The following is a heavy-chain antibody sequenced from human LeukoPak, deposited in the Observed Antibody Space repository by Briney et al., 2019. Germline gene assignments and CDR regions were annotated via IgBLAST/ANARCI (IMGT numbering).Heavy chain of an antibody. V-gene: IGHV3-23*01. J-gene: IGHJ4*02. CDR3: AKAMAPYSGSYYYFDY. D-gene: IGHD1-26*01. CDR2: ISANGRKT. CDR1: GFTFSDYA. Sequence: PGGSLRLSCAASGFTFSDYAMSWVRQAPGKGLEWVSAISANGRKTYYADSVKGRFTISRDNSKNTLYLQMNSLRAEDTAVYYCAKAMAPYSGSYYYFDYWGQGTLVTVSS.